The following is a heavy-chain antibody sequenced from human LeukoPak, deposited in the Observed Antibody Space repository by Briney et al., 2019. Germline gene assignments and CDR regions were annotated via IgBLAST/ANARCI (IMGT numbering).Heavy chain of an antibody. CDR3: ARVGAIVARLPHFDY. D-gene: IGHD5-12*01. J-gene: IGHJ4*02. V-gene: IGHV3-74*01. Sequence: GGSLRLSCAASGFSFSSYSMNWVRQAPGKGLVWVSRINSDGGRTIYADSVKGRFTVSRDNAKNTLYLQMNSLRAEDTAVYYCARVGAIVARLPHFDYWGQGTLVTVSS. CDR2: INSDGGRT. CDR1: GFSFSSYS.